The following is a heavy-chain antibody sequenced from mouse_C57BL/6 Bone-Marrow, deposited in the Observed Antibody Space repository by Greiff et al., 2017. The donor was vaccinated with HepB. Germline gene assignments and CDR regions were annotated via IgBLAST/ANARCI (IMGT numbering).Heavy chain of an antibody. CDR1: GFSLPSYG. V-gene: IGHV2-2*01. J-gene: IGHJ2*01. Sequence: QVQLKESGPGLVQPSKSLSITCTVSGFSLPSYGLHWVRQSPGKGLEWLGVIWSGGSTDYNAAFISRLSISKDNSKSQVFFKMNSLQAEDTAIYYCARNKELYFDYWGQGTTLTVSS. CDR3: ARNKELYFDY. D-gene: IGHD4-1*01. CDR2: IWSGGST.